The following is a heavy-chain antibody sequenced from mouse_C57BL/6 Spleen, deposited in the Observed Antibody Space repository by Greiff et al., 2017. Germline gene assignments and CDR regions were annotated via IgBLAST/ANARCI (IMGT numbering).Heavy chain of an antibody. CDR2: ISDGGSYT. CDR1: GFTFSSYA. CDR3: ARERHYYGSSYYAMDY. J-gene: IGHJ4*01. Sequence: DVMLVESGGGLVKPGGSLKLSCAASGFTFSSYAMSWVRQTPEKRLEWVATISDGGSYTYYPDNVKGRFTISRDNAKNNLYLQMSHLKSEDTAMYYCARERHYYGSSYYAMDYWGQGTSVTVSS. V-gene: IGHV5-4*01. D-gene: IGHD1-1*01.